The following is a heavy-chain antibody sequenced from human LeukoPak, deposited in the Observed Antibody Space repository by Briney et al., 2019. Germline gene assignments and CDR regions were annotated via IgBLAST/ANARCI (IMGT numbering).Heavy chain of an antibody. V-gene: IGHV3-11*01. CDR3: AKGIVVVPAAPFDY. Sequence: GGSLRLSCAASGFTFSDYYMSWIRQAPGKGLEWVSYISSSGSTIYYADSVKGRFTISRDNAKNSLYLQMNSLRAEDTAVYYCAKGIVVVPAAPFDYWGQGTLVTVSS. CDR1: GFTFSDYY. D-gene: IGHD2-2*01. J-gene: IGHJ4*02. CDR2: ISSSGSTI.